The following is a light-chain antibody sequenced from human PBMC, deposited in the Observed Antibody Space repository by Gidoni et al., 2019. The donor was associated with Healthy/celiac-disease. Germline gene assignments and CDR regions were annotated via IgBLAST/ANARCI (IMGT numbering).Light chain of an antibody. CDR2: GAS. J-gene: IGKJ1*01. CDR1: QCVSSN. CDR3: QQYKNWPPT. Sequence: IVLTQSPATLSVSPGKRATLSCRASQCVSSNLAWYQRKPGQAPRLLIYGASTRATGIAARCSGSGSGTEFTLTISSLQSEDFAGYYCQQYKNWPPTFXQXTKVEIK. V-gene: IGKV3-15*01.